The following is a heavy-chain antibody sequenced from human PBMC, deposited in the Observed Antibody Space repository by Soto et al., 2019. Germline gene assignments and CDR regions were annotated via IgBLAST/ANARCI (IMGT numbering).Heavy chain of an antibody. CDR2: IYYSGST. CDR3: ARLRPSGTSEY. V-gene: IGHV4-59*08. Sequence: SETLSLTCTVSGDSMTNYYWNWLRQPPGKGLEWIGYIYYSGSTNYNPSLKSRVTISVDTSKNQFSLKLSSVTAADTAIYYCARLRPSGTSEYWGQGTLVTVLL. D-gene: IGHD1-26*01. J-gene: IGHJ4*02. CDR1: GDSMTNYY.